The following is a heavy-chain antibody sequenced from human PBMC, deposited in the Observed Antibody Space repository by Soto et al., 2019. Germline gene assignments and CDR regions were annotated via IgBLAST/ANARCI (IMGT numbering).Heavy chain of an antibody. CDR2: ITPNGDTT. D-gene: IGHD1-26*01. Sequence: EVQLVESGGGLVQPGGSLRLSCAASGFTFSSYAMHWVRQAPGRGLEYVSGITPNGDTTYYANSVKGRFTSSRDNSKSTLYLQMGSLRAEDLAVYYCARGQTWAHFDYWGQGTLVTVSS. J-gene: IGHJ4*02. CDR3: ARGQTWAHFDY. V-gene: IGHV3-64*01. CDR1: GFTFSSYA.